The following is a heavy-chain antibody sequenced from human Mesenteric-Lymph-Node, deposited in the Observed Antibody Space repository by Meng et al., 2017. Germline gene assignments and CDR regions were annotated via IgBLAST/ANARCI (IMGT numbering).Heavy chain of an antibody. CDR1: PYAFGTYG. CDR2: FVNYRDT. Sequence: LLQSGHRVKKPGASVRVSCKASPYAFGTYGISWVRQAPGLGLEWMGWFVNYRDTYPAPKFQDRVTMTTDTHTNTVIMELRSLTSDDTAVYYCVKGTPGRSYCDYWGQGTLVTVSS. J-gene: IGHJ4*02. CDR3: VKGTPGRSYCDY. D-gene: IGHD3-10*01. V-gene: IGHV1-18*01.